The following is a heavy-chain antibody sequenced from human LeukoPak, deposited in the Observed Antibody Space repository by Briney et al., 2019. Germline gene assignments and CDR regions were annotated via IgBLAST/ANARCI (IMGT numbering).Heavy chain of an antibody. CDR3: AISLRRYSSGWLDYYYYYMDV. J-gene: IGHJ6*03. D-gene: IGHD6-19*01. CDR1: GGSISSYY. Sequence: SETLSLTCTVSGGSISSYYWSWIRQPAGKGLEWIGRIYTSGSTNYNPSLKSRVTMSVDTSKNQFSLKQSSVTAADTAVYYCAISLRRYSSGWLDYYYYYMDVWGKGTTVTVSS. CDR2: IYTSGST. V-gene: IGHV4-4*07.